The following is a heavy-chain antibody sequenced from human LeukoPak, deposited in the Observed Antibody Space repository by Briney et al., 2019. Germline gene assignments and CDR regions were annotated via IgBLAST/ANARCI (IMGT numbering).Heavy chain of an antibody. CDR1: GGPISSYY. J-gene: IGHJ3*02. V-gene: IGHV4-59*08. Sequence: SETLSLTCTVSGGPISSYYWSWIRQPPGKGLEWIGYIYYSGSTNYNPSLKSRVTISVDTSKNQFSLELSSVTAADTAVYYCARRSGYSYGTTRAFDIWGQGTMVTVSS. D-gene: IGHD5-18*01. CDR2: IYYSGST. CDR3: ARRSGYSYGTTRAFDI.